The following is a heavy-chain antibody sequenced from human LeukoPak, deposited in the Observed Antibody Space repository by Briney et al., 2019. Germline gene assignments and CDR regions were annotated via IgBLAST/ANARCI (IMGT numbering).Heavy chain of an antibody. CDR3: AKDNRRHYTSGPNPDSLH. CDR2: ISWNSGSI. Sequence: GGSLRLSCAGSGFIFNNYAMHWVRQPPGKGLEWVSGISWNSGSIDYADSVKGRFTISRDNAKNSLYLQMNSLRVEDTAFYYCAKDNRRHYTSGPNPDSLHWGQGALVTVS. J-gene: IGHJ4*02. CDR1: GFIFNNYA. D-gene: IGHD6-19*01. V-gene: IGHV3-9*01.